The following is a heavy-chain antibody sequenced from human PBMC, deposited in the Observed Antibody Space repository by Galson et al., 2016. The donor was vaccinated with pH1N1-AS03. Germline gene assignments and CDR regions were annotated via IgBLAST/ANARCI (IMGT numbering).Heavy chain of an antibody. CDR1: GYSFPSYW. CDR2: IDPSDSYT. Sequence: QSGAEVKKPGESLRISCQGSGYSFPSYWINWVRQMPGKGLEWMGRIDPSDSYTNYSPSFQGHVTFATDKSISTAYLQCNSLKASATAMYYCARLMFRGRQNSGTAFDIWGQGTMVTVSP. D-gene: IGHD3-10*01. V-gene: IGHV5-10-1*01. J-gene: IGHJ3*02. CDR3: ARLMFRGRQNSGTAFDI.